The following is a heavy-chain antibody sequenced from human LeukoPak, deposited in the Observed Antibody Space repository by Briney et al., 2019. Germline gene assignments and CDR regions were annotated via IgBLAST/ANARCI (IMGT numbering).Heavy chain of an antibody. D-gene: IGHD1-14*01. J-gene: IGHJ4*02. V-gene: IGHV3-7*04. CDR3: VRARIDY. Sequence: PSETLSLTCAVSGGSISSSNWWSWVRQAPGKGLEWVATIKEDASEIYYADSVKGRFTISRDNAKNSLHLLMNSLIAEDTAMYYCVRARIDYWGQGTLVTVSS. CDR2: IKEDASEI. CDR1: GGSISSSNW.